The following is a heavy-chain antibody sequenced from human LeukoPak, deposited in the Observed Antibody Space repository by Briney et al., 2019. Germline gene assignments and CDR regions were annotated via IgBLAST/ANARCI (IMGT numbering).Heavy chain of an antibody. CDR3: ASDPRPSGGGPLDY. V-gene: IGHV3-48*03. CDR2: ISSSGSDI. CDR1: GISFSNHE. Sequence: GGSLRLSCTVSGISFSNHEMTWCRQAPGKGLEWVSHISSSGSDIYYADSVKGRFTISSDNAKGSLYLQMNSLTSDDTALYYCASDPRPSGGGPLDYWGQGTLVTVSS. D-gene: IGHD2-15*01. J-gene: IGHJ4*02.